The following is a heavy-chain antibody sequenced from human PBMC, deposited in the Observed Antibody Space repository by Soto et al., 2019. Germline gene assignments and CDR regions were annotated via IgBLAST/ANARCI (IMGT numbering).Heavy chain of an antibody. CDR3: ARDRGSEYYDSSGYYRELAY. V-gene: IGHV3-21*01. Sequence: GGSLRLSCAASGFTFSSYSMNWVRQAPGKGLEWVSSISSSSSYIYYADSVKGRFTISRDNAKNSLYLQMNSLRAEDTAVYYCARDRGSEYYDSSGYYRELAYWGQGTLVTVSS. CDR2: ISSSSSYI. J-gene: IGHJ4*02. D-gene: IGHD3-22*01. CDR1: GFTFSSYS.